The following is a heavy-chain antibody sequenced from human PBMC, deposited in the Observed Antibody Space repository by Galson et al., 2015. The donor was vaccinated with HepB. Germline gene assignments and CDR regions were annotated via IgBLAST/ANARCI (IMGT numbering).Heavy chain of an antibody. J-gene: IGHJ4*02. D-gene: IGHD4-17*01. V-gene: IGHV4-30-4*08. Sequence: TLSLTCTVSGGSISSSSYYWGWIRQPPGKGLEWIGYIYYSGSTYYNPSLKSRVTISVDTSKNQFSLKLSSVTAADTAVYYCARSLMTTVTKFDYWGQGTLVTVSS. CDR1: GGSISSSSYY. CDR2: IYYSGST. CDR3: ARSLMTTVTKFDY.